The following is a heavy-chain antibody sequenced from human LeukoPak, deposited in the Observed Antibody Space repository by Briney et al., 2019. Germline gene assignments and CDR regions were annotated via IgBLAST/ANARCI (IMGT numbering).Heavy chain of an antibody. CDR1: GFTFSSYA. CDR2: ISYDGSNK. J-gene: IGHJ4*02. CDR3: ARGPSINYGDYYY. V-gene: IGHV3-30-3*01. Sequence: GGSLRLSCAASGFTFSSYAIHWVRQAPGKGLEWVAVISYDGSNKYYADSVKGRFTISRDNSKNTLYLQMNSLRAEDTAVYYCARGPSINYGDYYYWGQGTLVTVSS. D-gene: IGHD4-17*01.